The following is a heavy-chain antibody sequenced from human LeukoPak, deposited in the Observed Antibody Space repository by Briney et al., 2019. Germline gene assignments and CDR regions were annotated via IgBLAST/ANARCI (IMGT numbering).Heavy chain of an antibody. CDR1: GGSISSGGYY. CDR3: ARDRIGYTQTYY. Sequence: SETLSLTCTVSGGSISSGGYYWSWIRQRPGKGLEWIGYIYYSGSTYYNPSLKSRVTISVDTSKNQFSLKLSSVTAADTAVYYCARDRIGYTQTYYWGQGTLVTVSS. D-gene: IGHD5-24*01. CDR2: IYYSGST. V-gene: IGHV4-31*03. J-gene: IGHJ4*02.